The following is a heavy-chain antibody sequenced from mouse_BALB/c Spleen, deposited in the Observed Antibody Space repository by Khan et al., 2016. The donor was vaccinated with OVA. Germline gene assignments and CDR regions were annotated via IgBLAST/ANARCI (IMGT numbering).Heavy chain of an antibody. CDR3: AKNYASWFAY. V-gene: IGHV1-77*01. J-gene: IGHJ3*01. CDR1: GYTFTDYV. CDR2: IYPGSGTT. Sequence: QVRLQQSGPELVKPGASVKMSCKASGYTFTDYVINWVKQRTGQGLEWIGEIYPGSGTTYYNEKFKGKATLTVDKSSNTAYMQLSSLTSEDSAVYFCAKNYASWFAYWGQGTLVTVSA.